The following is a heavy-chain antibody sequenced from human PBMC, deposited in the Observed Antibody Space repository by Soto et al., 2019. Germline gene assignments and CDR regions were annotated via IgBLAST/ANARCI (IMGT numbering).Heavy chain of an antibody. Sequence: EVQLLESGGGLIQPGGSLRLSCTASGFPFSMFAMIWVRQAPGKGLEWVSSVSGSVDRTYYADSVRGRFIISRDYSKKTVYLAMSSLRVEDTAVYHCAKSPSRAPYGMDVWGQGTTVTVSS. CDR3: AKSPSRAPYGMDV. D-gene: IGHD6-6*01. V-gene: IGHV3-23*01. J-gene: IGHJ6*02. CDR1: GFPFSMFA. CDR2: VSGSVDRT.